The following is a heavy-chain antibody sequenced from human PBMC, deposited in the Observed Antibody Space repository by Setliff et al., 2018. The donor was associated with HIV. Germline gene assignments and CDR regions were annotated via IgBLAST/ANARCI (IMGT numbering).Heavy chain of an antibody. J-gene: IGHJ4*02. CDR2: ISYDATRT. CDR1: GFTFSTFA. V-gene: IGHV3-30*07. Sequence: PGGSLRLSCVASGFTFSTFAMHWVRQAPGKGLEWVSVISYDATRTSYADSVKGRFTISRDNSKNTLSLEMNSLRAEDTAVYYCAKEGVGSWIDYWGQGTRVTVSS. CDR3: AKEGVGSWIDY. D-gene: IGHD1-26*01.